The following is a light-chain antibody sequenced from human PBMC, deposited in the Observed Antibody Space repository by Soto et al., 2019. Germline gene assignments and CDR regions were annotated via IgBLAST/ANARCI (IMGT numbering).Light chain of an antibody. CDR3: HHYVDSTWG. CDR2: ASS. J-gene: IGKJ1*01. V-gene: IGKV3-20*01. CDR1: QRFNSAY. Sequence: EIVLTQSPGTLSLYPGERATLSCRASQRFNSAYLAWYQKKPGQPPRLLIYASSNRAAGIPDRFSASASGTDFTLTISRLEPEDFAVYYFHHYVDSTWGLGQWTKGEIK.